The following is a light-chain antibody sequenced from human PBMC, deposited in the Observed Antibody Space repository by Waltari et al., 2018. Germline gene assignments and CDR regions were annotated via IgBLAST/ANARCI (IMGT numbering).Light chain of an antibody. CDR1: QSLLHSSNNKNY. CDR3: QQYYSPPWT. CDR2: WAS. Sequence: DIVMTQSSDSLAVSLGERATINCKSSQSLLHSSNNKNYLAWYQQKPGQPPELLFYWASTRESGVPDRFSGSGSGTDFTLTISSLQAEDVAVFYCQQYYSPPWTFGQGTKVEIK. V-gene: IGKV4-1*01. J-gene: IGKJ1*01.